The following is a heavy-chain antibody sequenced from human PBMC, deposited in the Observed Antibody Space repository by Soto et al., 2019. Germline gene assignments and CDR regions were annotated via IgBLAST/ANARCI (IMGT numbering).Heavy chain of an antibody. CDR2: IRSNSDTI. CDR3: ARRYGDYIPAFDI. J-gene: IGHJ3*02. CDR1: GFTFSSYN. V-gene: IGHV3-48*01. Sequence: EVQLVESGGGLVQPGGSLRLSCAASGFTFSSYNMNWVRQAPGKGLEWISYIRSNSDTINYAYSVKGRFTISRDNAKNSLYLQMNSLRAEDTAVYYCARRYGDYIPAFDIWGQGTMVTVSS. D-gene: IGHD4-17*01.